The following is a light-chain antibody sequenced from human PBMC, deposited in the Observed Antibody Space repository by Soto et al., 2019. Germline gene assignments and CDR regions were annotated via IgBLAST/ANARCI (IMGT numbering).Light chain of an antibody. CDR2: GAS. Sequence: EIVLTQSPATLSVSPGERATLSCRASQSISNNLAWYQQKPGQAPRLLIYGASTRATGIPARFSGSGSRTEFTLTISSLQSEDFVVYYCQQYNNWPRITFGQGTRLVIK. CDR1: QSISNN. J-gene: IGKJ5*01. CDR3: QQYNNWPRIT. V-gene: IGKV3-15*01.